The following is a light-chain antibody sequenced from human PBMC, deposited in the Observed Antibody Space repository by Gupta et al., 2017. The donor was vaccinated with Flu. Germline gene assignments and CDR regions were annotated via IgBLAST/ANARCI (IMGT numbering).Light chain of an antibody. CDR3: SSYTMNILV. CDR1: STDVSTQHY. V-gene: IGLV2-14*01. J-gene: IGLJ3*02. CDR2: EVN. Sequence: QSVTTPCSCVSTDVSTQHYVSRYHHHPGNVPQVLIYEVNNRPSGIPDRFSGSKSGSTASLTISGLRPDDEGDYFCSSYTMNILVFGGGTKVTVL.